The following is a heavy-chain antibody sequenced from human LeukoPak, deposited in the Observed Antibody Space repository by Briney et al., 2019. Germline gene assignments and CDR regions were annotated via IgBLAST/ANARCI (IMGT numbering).Heavy chain of an antibody. V-gene: IGHV3-23*01. D-gene: IGHD6-13*01. CDR2: ISGSGGST. CDR1: GFIFSGYW. Sequence: GGSLRLSCAASGFIFSGYWMSWVRQAPGKGLEWVSAISGSGGSTYYADSVKGRFTISRDNSKNTLYLQMNSLRAEDTAVYYCAKTGSSSWYPEYFQHWGQGTLVTVSS. CDR3: AKTGSSSWYPEYFQH. J-gene: IGHJ1*01.